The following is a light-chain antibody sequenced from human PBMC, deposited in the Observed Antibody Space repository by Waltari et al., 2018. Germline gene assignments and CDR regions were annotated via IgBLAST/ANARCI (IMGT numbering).Light chain of an antibody. CDR3: TQHTHWPWT. Sequence: EVVMTQSPLSLSVTLGQPASIPCRSSQSFVHSDGNTYLTWFQQRPGQSPRRLIYKVSDRDSGVPDRFSGSGSGTDFTLKISRVEAEDVGVYYCTQHTHWPWTVGQGTKVEIK. J-gene: IGKJ1*01. CDR1: QSFVHSDGNTY. CDR2: KVS. V-gene: IGKV2-30*02.